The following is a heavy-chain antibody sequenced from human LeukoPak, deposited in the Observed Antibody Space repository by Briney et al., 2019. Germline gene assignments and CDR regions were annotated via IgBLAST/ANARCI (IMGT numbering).Heavy chain of an antibody. V-gene: IGHV1-69*13. CDR2: IIPIFGTA. Sequence: SVKVSCKASGYTFTSYDINWVRQAPGQGLEWMGGIIPIFGTANYAQKFQGRVTITADESTSTAYMELSSLRSEDTAVYYCASGGSPYYYYYMDVWGKGTTVTVSS. CDR1: GYTFTSYD. J-gene: IGHJ6*03. D-gene: IGHD6-25*01. CDR3: ASGGSPYYYYYMDV.